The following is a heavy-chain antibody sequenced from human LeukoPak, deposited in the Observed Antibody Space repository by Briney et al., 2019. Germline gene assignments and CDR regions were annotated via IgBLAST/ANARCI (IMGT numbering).Heavy chain of an antibody. D-gene: IGHD3-10*01. V-gene: IGHV1-69*04. J-gene: IGHJ6*02. CDR2: IIPILGIA. CDR3: ARPGSGSYYHYYYYYGMDV. CDR1: GGTFSSYA. Sequence: SVKVSCKASGGTFSSYAISWVRQAPGQGLEWMGRIIPILGIANYAQKFQGRVTITADKSTSTAYTELSSLRSEDTAVNYCARPGSGSYYHYYYYYGMDVWGQGTTVTVSS.